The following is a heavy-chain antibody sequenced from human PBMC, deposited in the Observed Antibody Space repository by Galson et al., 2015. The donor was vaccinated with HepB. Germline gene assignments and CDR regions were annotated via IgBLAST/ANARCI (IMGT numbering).Heavy chain of an antibody. CDR2: FPDSGSRP. Sequence: SLRLSCAASGFTFSSYGMSWFRQAPGKGLKWVSGFPDSGSRPYYADSVRGRFAISRDNAKNSLYLQMNSLRAEDTAVYICIYSAGDCWGQGTLVTVSS. J-gene: IGHJ4*02. CDR3: IYSAGDC. D-gene: IGHD5-12*01. CDR1: GFTFSSYG. V-gene: IGHV3-23*01.